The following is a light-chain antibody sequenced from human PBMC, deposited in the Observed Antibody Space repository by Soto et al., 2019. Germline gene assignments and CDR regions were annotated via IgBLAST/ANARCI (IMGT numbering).Light chain of an antibody. J-gene: IGKJ4*01. Sequence: DIQMTQSPSTLSASVGDRVTITCPASQSISSWLAWYQQKPGKSPKLLIYKASSFESGVPSRFSGSGSETEFTLTNSSLQPDDFATYYCHQYKSYPLTFGGGTKVEIK. CDR2: KAS. CDR1: QSISSW. CDR3: HQYKSYPLT. V-gene: IGKV1-5*03.